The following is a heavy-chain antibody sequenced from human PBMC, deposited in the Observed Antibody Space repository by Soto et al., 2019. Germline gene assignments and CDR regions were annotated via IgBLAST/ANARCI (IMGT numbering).Heavy chain of an antibody. V-gene: IGHV3-74*01. J-gene: IGHJ3*02. CDR1: GFTFSSYW. CDR3: ARGGFHHGFDI. Sequence: EEQLVESGGGLVQPGGSLRLPCAASGFTFSSYWIHWVRQAPEKGLVWVSRVNNDGGNSIYADSVTGRFITSRDNAKNMVYLQMNTLRTEDTAVYYCARGGFHHGFDIWGQGTMVTVSS. CDR2: VNNDGGNS.